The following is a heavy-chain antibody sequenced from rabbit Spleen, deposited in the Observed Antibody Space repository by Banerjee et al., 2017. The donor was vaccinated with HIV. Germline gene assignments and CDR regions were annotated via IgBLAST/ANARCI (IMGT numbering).Heavy chain of an antibody. V-gene: IGHV1S45*01. CDR2: IYVGSSGST. CDR1: GFSFSTNYY. D-gene: IGHD8-1*01. J-gene: IGHJ6*01. CDR3: ARDTGSSFSSYGMDL. Sequence: QEQLEESGGDLVKPEGSLTLTCTASGFSFSTNYYICWVRQAPGKGLEWIACIYVGSSGSTYSATWAKGRFTCSKTSSTTVTLQMTSLTVADTATYFCARDTGSSFSSYGMDLWGPGTLVTVS.